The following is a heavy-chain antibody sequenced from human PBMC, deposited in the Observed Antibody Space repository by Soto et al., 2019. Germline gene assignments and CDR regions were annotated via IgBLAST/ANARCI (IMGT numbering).Heavy chain of an antibody. CDR2: ISSSSSYT. J-gene: IGHJ2*01. Sequence: PGGSLRLSCAASGFTFSDYYMSWIRQAPGKGLEWVSYISSSSSYTNYADSVEGRFTISRDNAKNSLYLQMNSLRAEDTAVYYYARVSGGWPPGYFDLWGRGTLVTVSS. CDR3: ARVSGGWPPGYFDL. D-gene: IGHD6-19*01. CDR1: GFTFSDYY. V-gene: IGHV3-11*06.